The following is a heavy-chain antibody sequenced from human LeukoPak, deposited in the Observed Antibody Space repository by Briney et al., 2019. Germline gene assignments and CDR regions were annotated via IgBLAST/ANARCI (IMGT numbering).Heavy chain of an antibody. CDR3: ARGGYSSSWYFSGPQNFDY. D-gene: IGHD6-13*01. Sequence: ASVKVSCKASGYTFTGYYMHWVRQAPGQGLEWMGWINPNSGGTNYAQKFQGRVTITRNTSISTAYMELSSLRSEDTAVYYCARGGYSSSWYFSGPQNFDYWGQGTLVTVSS. CDR1: GYTFTGYY. CDR2: INPNSGGT. V-gene: IGHV1-2*02. J-gene: IGHJ4*02.